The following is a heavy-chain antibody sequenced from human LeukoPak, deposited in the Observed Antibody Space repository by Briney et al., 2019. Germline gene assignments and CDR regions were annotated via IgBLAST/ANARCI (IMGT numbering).Heavy chain of an antibody. CDR3: ARDNYDILTGYFYFGDY. CDR1: GFTFSSYA. CDR2: ISGSGGST. Sequence: GGSLRLSCAASGFTFSSYAMSWVRQAPGKGLEWVSAISGSGGSTYYADSVKGRFTISRDNAKNSLYLQMNSLRAEDTAVYYCARDNYDILTGYFYFGDYWGQGTLVTVSS. D-gene: IGHD3-9*01. V-gene: IGHV3-23*01. J-gene: IGHJ4*02.